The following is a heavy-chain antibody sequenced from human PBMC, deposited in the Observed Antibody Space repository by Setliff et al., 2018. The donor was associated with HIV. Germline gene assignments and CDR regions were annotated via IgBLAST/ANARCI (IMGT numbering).Heavy chain of an antibody. V-gene: IGHV4-59*08. CDR2: VYYNGDT. CDR3: ARAINKAFDI. CDR1: GGSISGNA. Sequence: SETLSLTCSVSGGSISGNAWSWIRQPPGKGLEWVGYVYYNGDTNYNPSLNSRITVSVDTSRSQFSLNLSSVTAADTAVYYCARAINKAFDIWGQGTMVTVSS. J-gene: IGHJ3*02.